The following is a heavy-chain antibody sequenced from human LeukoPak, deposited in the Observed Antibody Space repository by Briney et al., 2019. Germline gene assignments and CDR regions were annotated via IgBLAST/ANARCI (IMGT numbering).Heavy chain of an antibody. J-gene: IGHJ4*02. V-gene: IGHV3-48*03. CDR1: GFTFSSYE. CDR3: ARVAAAGSGYYFDY. Sequence: GGSLRLSCAASGFTFSSYEMNWVRQAPGKGLEWVSYISSSGSTIYYADSVKGRFTISRDNAKNSLYLQMNSLRAEDTAVYYCARVAAAGSGYYFDYWGQGTLVTVSS. CDR2: ISSSGSTI. D-gene: IGHD6-13*01.